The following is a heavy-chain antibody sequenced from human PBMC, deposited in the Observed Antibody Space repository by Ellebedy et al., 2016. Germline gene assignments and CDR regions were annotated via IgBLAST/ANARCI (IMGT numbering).Heavy chain of an antibody. J-gene: IGHJ4*02. D-gene: IGHD1-26*01. CDR1: GFTFRTIA. Sequence: GESLKISCAASGFTFRTIAMSWVRQAPGKGLEWVSTISESGDTTYYADSVKGRFTISRDNSKNTLYLQMNSLRAEDTAVYSCAGGSSTLGDYWGQGNLVTVSS. V-gene: IGHV3-23*01. CDR3: AGGSSTLGDY. CDR2: ISESGDTT.